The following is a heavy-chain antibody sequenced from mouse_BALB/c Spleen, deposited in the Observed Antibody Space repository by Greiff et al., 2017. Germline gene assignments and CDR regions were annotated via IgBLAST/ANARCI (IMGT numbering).Heavy chain of an antibody. D-gene: IGHD2-4*01. CDR1: GYTFTSYW. J-gene: IGHJ4*01. Sequence: QVQLQQPGAELVRPGASVKLSCKASGYTFTSYWINWVKQRPGQGLEWIGNIYPSDSYTNYNQKFKDKATLTVDKSSSTAYMQLSSPTSEDSAVYYCTRGDYDDAMDYWGQGTSVTVSS. CDR3: TRGDYDDAMDY. CDR2: IYPSDSYT. V-gene: IGHV1-69*02.